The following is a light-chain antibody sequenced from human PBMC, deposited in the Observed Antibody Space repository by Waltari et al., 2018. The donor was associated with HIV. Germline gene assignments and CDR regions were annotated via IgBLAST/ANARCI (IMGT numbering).Light chain of an antibody. CDR2: DVN. CDR1: SSDVGAYNY. CDR3: QSRDSSGDHVV. J-gene: IGLJ2*01. V-gene: IGLV2-14*01. Sequence: QSALTQPASVSGSPGQSISISCTGTSSDVGAYNYVSWYQQHPGQAPKLIIYDVNYRPSGISSRFSGSKSGNTASLTISGAQAEDEADYYCQSRDSSGDHVVFGGGTKLTVL.